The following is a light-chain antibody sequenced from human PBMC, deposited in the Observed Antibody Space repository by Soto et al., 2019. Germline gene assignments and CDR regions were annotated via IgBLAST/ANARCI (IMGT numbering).Light chain of an antibody. CDR1: QSVSSY. CDR3: HQRSNWIT. J-gene: IGKJ5*01. CDR2: DAS. V-gene: IGKV3-11*01. Sequence: EIVLTQSPATLSLSPGERATLSCRASQSVSSYLAWYQQKPGQAPRLLIYDASSRATGIPARFSGSGSGTDFTLNISSLEPEDFAVYYCHQRSNWITFGQGTRLEIK.